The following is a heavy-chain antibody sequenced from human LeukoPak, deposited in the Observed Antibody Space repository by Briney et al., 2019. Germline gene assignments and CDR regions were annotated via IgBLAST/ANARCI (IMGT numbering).Heavy chain of an antibody. Sequence: ASVKVSCKASGYTFSSYSINWVRQAPGQGLEWMGWISGYNGNTNYAQKLQGRVTMTTDTSTTTAYMELRSLGSDDTAVYYCARAGQFCSGTSCYSRYYYYYYYMDIWGNGTTVTVSS. V-gene: IGHV1-18*01. CDR1: GYTFSSYS. CDR3: ARAGQFCSGTSCYSRYYYYYYYMDI. D-gene: IGHD2-2*01. CDR2: ISGYNGNT. J-gene: IGHJ6*03.